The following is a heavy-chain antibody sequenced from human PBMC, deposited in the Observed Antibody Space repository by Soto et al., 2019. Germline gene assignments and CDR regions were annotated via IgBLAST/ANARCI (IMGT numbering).Heavy chain of an antibody. CDR3: ARVYCSGGSCYSVDY. J-gene: IGHJ4*02. CDR1: GGSISNGYYY. Sequence: SETLSLTCTVSGGSISNGYYYWSWVRQNPGKGLEWIGHIYHSGRTYYNPSLKSRVTISVDTSKNQFSLNLSSVTAADTAVYYCARVYCSGGSCYSVDYWGQGTLVTVSS. D-gene: IGHD2-15*01. V-gene: IGHV4-31*03. CDR2: IYHSGRT.